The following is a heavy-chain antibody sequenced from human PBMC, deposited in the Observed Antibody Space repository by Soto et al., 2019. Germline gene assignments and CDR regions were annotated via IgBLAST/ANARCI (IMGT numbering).Heavy chain of an antibody. CDR1: GFSFSGSA. CDR3: TRRQFYYFGLDV. V-gene: IGHV3-73*02. J-gene: IGHJ6*02. D-gene: IGHD6-19*01. Sequence: QLVESGGALVQPGELLKLSCAASGFSFSGSAIQWVRQAPGKGLEWVGRIRTDANTYATAYAASVTGRFTISRDDSRNTAYLQMNSLKTEGTAVYFCTRRQFYYFGLDVWGQGTTVIVSS. CDR2: IRTDANTYAT.